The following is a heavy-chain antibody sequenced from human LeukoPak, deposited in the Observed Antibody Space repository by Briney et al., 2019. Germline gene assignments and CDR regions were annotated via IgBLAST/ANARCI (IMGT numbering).Heavy chain of an antibody. D-gene: IGHD5-18*01. V-gene: IGHV4-30-4*01. J-gene: IGHJ3*02. CDR2: IYYSGST. Sequence: SQTLSLTCTVSGGSISSGDYYWGWIRQPPGKGLEWIGYIYYSGSTYYNPSLKSRVTISVDTSKNQFSLKLSSVTAADTAVYYCARDPRGYSYGTDSRDAFDIWGQGTMVTVSS. CDR3: ARDPRGYSYGTDSRDAFDI. CDR1: GGSISSGDYY.